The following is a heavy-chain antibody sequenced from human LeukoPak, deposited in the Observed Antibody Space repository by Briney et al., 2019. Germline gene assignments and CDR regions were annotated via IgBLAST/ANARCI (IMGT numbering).Heavy chain of an antibody. J-gene: IGHJ6*02. D-gene: IGHD5-24*01. V-gene: IGHV3-7*01. CDR1: GFTFSGYW. CDR3: ARESAGRDGYNYYSYYGMDV. CDR2: IKQHGSEE. Sequence: GGSLRLSCVASGFTFSGYWMSWVRQAPGKGLEWVADIKQHGSEENYVDSVKGRFSISRDNAKNLLYLQMNSLRAEDTAVYYCARESAGRDGYNYYSYYGMDVWGQGTTVTVSS.